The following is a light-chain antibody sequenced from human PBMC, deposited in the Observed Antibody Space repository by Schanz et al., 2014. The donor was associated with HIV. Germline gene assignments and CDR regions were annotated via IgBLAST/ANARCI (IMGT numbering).Light chain of an antibody. J-gene: IGKJ4*01. CDR2: GAS. V-gene: IGKV3-15*01. CDR1: HIVSNN. Sequence: EIVLTQSPGTLSLSPGERATLSCRASHIVSNNYLAWYRQKPGQAPRLLVYGASTRAAGVPARFSGSGSGTDFTLTISSLQSEDFAVYYCQQYNNWPPITFAGGTKVEIK. CDR3: QQYNNWPPIT.